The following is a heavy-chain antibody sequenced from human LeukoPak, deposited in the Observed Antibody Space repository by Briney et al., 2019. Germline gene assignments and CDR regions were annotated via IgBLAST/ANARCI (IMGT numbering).Heavy chain of an antibody. CDR1: GYTFTNYV. V-gene: IGHV1-18*04. J-gene: IGHJ4*02. CDR3: AREHIFERSRVDY. D-gene: IGHD2-21*01. Sequence: ASVKVSCKASGYTFTNYVINWVRQAPGQGLEWVGWISAYNGNTNYTQKFQGRLTITMDTSTSTAYMELRSLRSDDTAVYFCAREHIFERSRVDYCGQGPLVTVSS. CDR2: ISAYNGNT.